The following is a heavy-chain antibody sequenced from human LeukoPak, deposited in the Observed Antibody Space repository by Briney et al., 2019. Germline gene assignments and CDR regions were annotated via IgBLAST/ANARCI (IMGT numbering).Heavy chain of an antibody. CDR2: ISSSSSYI. V-gene: IGHV3-21*01. CDR3: ARENDDYGDFSDY. Sequence: KTGGSLRLSCAASGFTFSSYSMNWVRQAPGKGLEWVSSISSSSSYIYYADSVKGRFTISRDNAKNSLYLQMNSLRAEDTAVYYCARENDDYGDFSDYWGQGTLVTVSS. CDR1: GFTFSSYS. D-gene: IGHD4-17*01. J-gene: IGHJ4*02.